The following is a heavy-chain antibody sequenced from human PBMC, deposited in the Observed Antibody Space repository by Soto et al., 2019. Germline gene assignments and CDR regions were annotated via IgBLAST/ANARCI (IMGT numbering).Heavy chain of an antibody. CDR1: GYTFTSYA. CDR2: INAGNGNT. D-gene: IGHD2-2*01. Sequence: VASVKLSCKASGYTFTSYAMHWVRQAPGQRLAWMGWINAGNGNTKYSQKFQGRVTITRDTSASTAYMELSSLRSEDTAVYYCARGFLVPAAVPASGMDVWGQGTTVTVSS. V-gene: IGHV1-3*01. CDR3: ARGFLVPAAVPASGMDV. J-gene: IGHJ6*02.